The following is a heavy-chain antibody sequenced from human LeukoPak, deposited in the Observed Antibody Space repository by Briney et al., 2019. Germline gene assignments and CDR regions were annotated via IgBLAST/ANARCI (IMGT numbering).Heavy chain of an antibody. J-gene: IGHJ4*02. V-gene: IGHV3-48*04. CDR2: ISSRSDTI. CDR3: ARETTSGY. CDR1: GFSFSTYS. D-gene: IGHD1-1*01. Sequence: PGGSLRLSFAASGFSFSTYSMNWVRQAPGKGLEWISYISSRSDTIYYADSVKGRVTISRDNAKNSLFLQMNSLRAEDTAVYYCARETTSGYWGQGTLVTVSS.